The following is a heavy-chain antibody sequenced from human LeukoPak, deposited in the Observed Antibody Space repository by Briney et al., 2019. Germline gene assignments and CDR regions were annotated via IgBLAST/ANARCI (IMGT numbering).Heavy chain of an antibody. CDR2: IKQDGSEK. CDR3: ARDGSGSYYAY. V-gene: IGHV3-7*01. Sequence: GGSLRLSCAASGFTFSGYWMSWVRQAPGKGLEWVANIKQDGSEKNYVDSVKGRFTISRDNAKNSLYLQMNSLGAEDTVVYYCARDGSGSYYAYWGQGTLVTVSS. CDR1: GFTFSGYW. J-gene: IGHJ4*02. D-gene: IGHD1-26*01.